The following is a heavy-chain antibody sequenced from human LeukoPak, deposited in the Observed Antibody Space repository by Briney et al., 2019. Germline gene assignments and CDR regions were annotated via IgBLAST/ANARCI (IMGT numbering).Heavy chain of an antibody. J-gene: IGHJ4*02. CDR1: GDSISTDH. V-gene: IGHV4-59*08. D-gene: IGHD2-21*01. CDR2: INYSGNS. Sequence: SETLSLTCIVSGDSISTDHWSWIRQSPGKGLEWIGYINYSGNSEYNPSLKSRVTISVDRSKNQVSLKMRSVTAADTAVYYCARLDCISDTCYNYWALGALVTVSS. CDR3: ARLDCISDTCYNY.